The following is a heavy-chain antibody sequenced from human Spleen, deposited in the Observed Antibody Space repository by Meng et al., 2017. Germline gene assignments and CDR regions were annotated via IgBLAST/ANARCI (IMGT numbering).Heavy chain of an antibody. Sequence: GESLKISCAASGFTFSNYAMHWVRQAPGKGLEYVSAISSNGRSTYYANSVKDRFTVSRDNSKNSLYLQMNSLRAEDTGVYYCARDSSGYSWVSGYFQHWGQGTLVTVSS. V-gene: IGHV3-64*01. J-gene: IGHJ1*01. CDR3: ARDSSGYSWVSGYFQH. D-gene: IGHD3-22*01. CDR2: ISSNGRST. CDR1: GFTFSNYA.